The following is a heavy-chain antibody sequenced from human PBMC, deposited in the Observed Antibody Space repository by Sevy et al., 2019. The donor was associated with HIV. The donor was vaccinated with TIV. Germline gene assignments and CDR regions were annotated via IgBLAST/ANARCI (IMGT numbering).Heavy chain of an antibody. CDR1: GYTFTSYY. Sequence: ASVKVSCKASGYTFTSYYMHWVRQAPGQGLKWMGIINPSGGSTSYAQKFQGRVTMTRDTSTSTVYMELSSLRSEDTAVYYCARERRYCSSTSCYYNWFDPWGQGTLVTVSS. V-gene: IGHV1-46*01. CDR2: INPSGGST. J-gene: IGHJ5*02. CDR3: ARERRYCSSTSCYYNWFDP. D-gene: IGHD2-2*01.